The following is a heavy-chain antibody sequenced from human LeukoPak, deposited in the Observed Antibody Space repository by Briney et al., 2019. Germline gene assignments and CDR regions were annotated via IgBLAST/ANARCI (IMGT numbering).Heavy chain of an antibody. V-gene: IGHV4-59*08. J-gene: IGHJ4*02. CDR2: IYYSGST. CDR3: ARSSPTGWYYFDY. D-gene: IGHD6-19*01. Sequence: PSETLSLTCTVSGGSISSYYWSWTRQPPGKGLEWIGYIYYSGSTNYNPSLKSRVTISVDTSKNQFSLKLSSVTAADTAVYYCARSSPTGWYYFDYWGQGTLVTVSS. CDR1: GGSISSYY.